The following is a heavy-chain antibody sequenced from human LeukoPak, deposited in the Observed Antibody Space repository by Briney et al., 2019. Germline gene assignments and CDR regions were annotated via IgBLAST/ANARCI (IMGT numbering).Heavy chain of an antibody. CDR3: ARVSGTTRNYFDY. CDR1: GFTSSTYA. Sequence: PGGSLRLSCAASGFTSSTYAMHWVRQAPGEGLEYVSAINSNGDSKYYANSVKGRFTTSRDNSKNTLYLQMRSLRAEDMAVYYCARVSGTTRNYFDYWGQGTLVTVSS. CDR2: INSNGDSK. V-gene: IGHV3-64*01. D-gene: IGHD1-20*01. J-gene: IGHJ4*02.